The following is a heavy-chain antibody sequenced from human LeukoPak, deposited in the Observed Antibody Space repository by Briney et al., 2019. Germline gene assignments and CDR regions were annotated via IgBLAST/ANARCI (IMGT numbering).Heavy chain of an antibody. J-gene: IGHJ4*02. V-gene: IGHV3-7*01. D-gene: IGHD7-27*01. CDR1: GFTFSSYW. CDR2: IQEDGKEM. Sequence: GGSLRLSCAASGFTFSSYWMSWVRQSIGKGLECVAKIQEDGKEMHYVDSVKGRFTISRDNARNSLYLQMNNLRVEDTAIYYCARDYTGGWNDYWGQGTLVTVSS. CDR3: ARDYTGGWNDY.